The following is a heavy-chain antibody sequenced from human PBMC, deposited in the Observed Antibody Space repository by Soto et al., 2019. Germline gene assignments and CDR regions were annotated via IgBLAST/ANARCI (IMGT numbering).Heavy chain of an antibody. V-gene: IGHV3-33*01. J-gene: IGHJ5*02. CDR2: IWYDGSNK. D-gene: IGHD3-3*01. CDR1: GFTFSSYG. CDR3: ARRSATYYDFWSGPIGDWFDP. Sequence: PGGSLRLSCAASGFTFSSYGMHWVRQAPGKGLEWVAVIWYDGSNKYYADSVKGRFTISRDNSKNTLYLQMNSLRAEDTAVYYCARRSATYYDFWSGPIGDWFDPWGKGTLVTVSS.